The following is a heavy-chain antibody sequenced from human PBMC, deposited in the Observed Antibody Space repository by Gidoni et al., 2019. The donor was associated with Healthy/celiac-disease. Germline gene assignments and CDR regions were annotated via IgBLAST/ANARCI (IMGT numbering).Heavy chain of an antibody. D-gene: IGHD4-17*01. Sequence: QVQLVASGGGVVQPGRSLRLSCPAPGFPFSSYGMHWVRQAPGKGLEWVAVIWYDGSNKYYADSVKGRFTISRDNSKNTLYLQMNSLRAEDTAVYYCAMGADYGGNSALGYWGQGTLVTVSS. V-gene: IGHV3-33*01. CDR2: IWYDGSNK. CDR1: GFPFSSYG. CDR3: AMGADYGGNSALGY. J-gene: IGHJ4*02.